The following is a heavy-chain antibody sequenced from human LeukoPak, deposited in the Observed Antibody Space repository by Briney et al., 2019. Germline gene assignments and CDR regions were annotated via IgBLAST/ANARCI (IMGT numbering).Heavy chain of an antibody. CDR3: SAGGASAP. J-gene: IGHJ5*02. CDR2: ISPGDSGI. Sequence: GESLKISCKGSGYSFTNFWIGWVRQMPGKGLEWMGVISPGDSGIRYSPSFQGQVTISVDKSISTAYLQWSSLKASDSAMYYCSAGGASAPWGQGTLVTVSS. D-gene: IGHD3-16*01. V-gene: IGHV5-51*01. CDR1: GYSFTNFW.